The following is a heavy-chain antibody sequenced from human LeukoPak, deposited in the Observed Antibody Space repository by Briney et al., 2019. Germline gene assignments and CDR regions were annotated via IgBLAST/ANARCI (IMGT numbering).Heavy chain of an antibody. V-gene: IGHV4-34*01. Sequence: SETLSLTCTVSGGSISSYYWSWIRQPPGKGLEWIGEINHSGSSNYNPSLKSRVTISVDTSKNQFSLKLSSVTAADTAVYYCARGGGSGWYIDYWGQGTLVTVSS. D-gene: IGHD6-19*01. CDR1: GGSISSYY. CDR2: INHSGSS. CDR3: ARGGGSGWYIDY. J-gene: IGHJ4*02.